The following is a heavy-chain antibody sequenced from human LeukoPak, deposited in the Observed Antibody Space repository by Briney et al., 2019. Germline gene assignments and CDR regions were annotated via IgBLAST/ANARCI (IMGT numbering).Heavy chain of an antibody. CDR3: ARRRWASSNVDY. D-gene: IGHD1-1*01. Sequence: SETLSLTCTVSGGSISSSDYYWGWIRQPPGKGLEWVGCIYYSGSTYYSPSLKSRVTISIDTSKNQFSLKVNSVTAADTAVYYCARRRWASSNVDYWGQGTPVTVSS. CDR2: IYYSGST. CDR1: GGSISSSDYY. V-gene: IGHV4-39*01. J-gene: IGHJ4*02.